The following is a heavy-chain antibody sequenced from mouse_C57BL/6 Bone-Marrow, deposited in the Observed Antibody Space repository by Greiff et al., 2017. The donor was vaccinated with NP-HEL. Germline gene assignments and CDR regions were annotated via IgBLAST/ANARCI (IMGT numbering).Heavy chain of an antibody. CDR1: GYTFTSYW. V-gene: IGHV1-7*01. CDR2: INPSRGYT. J-gene: IGHJ2*01. D-gene: IGHD4-1*01. CDR3: ASSNCDVDY. Sequence: QVQLQQSGAELAKPGASVKLSCKASGYTFTSYWMHWVNQRPGQGLEWIGYINPSRGYTKYNQKFKDKATLTADNSYSTAYIQLSRLTYEDSAVYYCASSNCDVDYWGQGTTLTVSS.